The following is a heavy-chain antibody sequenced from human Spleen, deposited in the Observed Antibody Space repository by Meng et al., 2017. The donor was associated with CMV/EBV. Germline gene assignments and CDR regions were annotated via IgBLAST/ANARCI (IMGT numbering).Heavy chain of an antibody. D-gene: IGHD3-16*01. CDR2: ISGSGGTT. J-gene: IGHJ5*02. Sequence: LSCAASGLTFSNYAMTWVRQAPGKGLEWVSSISGSGGTTYYADSVRGRFTVSRDNSKNTLYLQMNSLRAEDTAVYYCAKTKGGWFDPWGQGTLVTVSS. CDR3: AKTKGGWFDP. V-gene: IGHV3-23*01. CDR1: GLTFSNYA.